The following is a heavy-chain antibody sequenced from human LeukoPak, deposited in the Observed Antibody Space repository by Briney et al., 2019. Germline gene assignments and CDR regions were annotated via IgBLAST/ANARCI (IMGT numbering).Heavy chain of an antibody. J-gene: IGHJ4*02. V-gene: IGHV4-39*01. CDR2: IYYSGST. CDR3: ARRIYDFWRGYQYYFDH. D-gene: IGHD3-3*01. Sequence: PSETLSLTCTVSGGSISSSSYYWGWIRQPPGKGLEWIGGIYYSGSTYYNPSLKSRVTISVDTSKNQFSLKLSSVTAADTAVYYCARRIYDFWRGYQYYFDHWGQGTLVTVSS. CDR1: GGSISSSSYY.